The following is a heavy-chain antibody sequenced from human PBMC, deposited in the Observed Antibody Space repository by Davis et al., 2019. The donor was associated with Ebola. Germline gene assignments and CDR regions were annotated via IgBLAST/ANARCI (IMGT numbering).Heavy chain of an antibody. D-gene: IGHD1-7*01. CDR3: ARRDNWNYLYDAFDI. CDR1: GYTLTELS. J-gene: IGHJ3*02. CDR2: FDPEDGET. Sequence: ASVKVSCKVSGYTLTELSMHWVRQAPGKGLEWMGGFDPEDGETIYAQKFQGRVTITADESTSTAYMELSSLRSEDTAVYYCARRDNWNYLYDAFDIWGQGTMVNVSS. V-gene: IGHV1-24*01.